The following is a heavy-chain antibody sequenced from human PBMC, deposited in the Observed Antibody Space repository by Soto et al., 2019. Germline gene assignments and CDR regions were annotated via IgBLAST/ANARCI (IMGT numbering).Heavy chain of an antibody. CDR2: ISWNGGPI. D-gene: IGHD2-2*01. CDR1: GFTLFDYA. Sequence: EVELVESGGGLGQPGRSLRLSCAASGFTLFDYAMHWVRQAPGKGLEWVAGISWNGGPIGYADSVKGRFTIARDNAKNSLYLQMNGLRAEDTALYYCVKDGYCTSNSCYGHDFDYWGQGTLVIVTS. J-gene: IGHJ4*02. CDR3: VKDGYCTSNSCYGHDFDY. V-gene: IGHV3-9*01.